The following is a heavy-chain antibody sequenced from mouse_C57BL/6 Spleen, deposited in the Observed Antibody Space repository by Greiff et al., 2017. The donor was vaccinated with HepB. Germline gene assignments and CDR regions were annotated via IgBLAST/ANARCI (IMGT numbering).Heavy chain of an antibody. D-gene: IGHD2-4*01. V-gene: IGHV5-17*01. CDR2: ISRGSSSI. CDR1: GFTFSDYG. J-gene: IGHJ3*01. Sequence: DVKLVESGGGLVKPGGSLKLSCAASGFTFSDYGMHWVRQAPETGLEWVAYISRGSSSIYYADTVKGRFTISRDNAKSTLFLQMTSLRSEDTAMYYRARRGDDYDGTWFGYWGQGTLVTVSA. CDR3: ARRGDDYDGTWFGY.